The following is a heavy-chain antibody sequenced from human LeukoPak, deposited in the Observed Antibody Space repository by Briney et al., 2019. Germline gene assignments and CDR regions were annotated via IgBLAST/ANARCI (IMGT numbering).Heavy chain of an antibody. D-gene: IGHD5-24*01. CDR2: INSSSSSI. Sequence: GGSLRPSWAALGFTLSSTSMNWVRQAPGKGLEWVSSINSSSSSIYYAESVKGRFTISRDNDKSSLYLQMTRLRYEDRAVHYCARGLRDSYNSIFDYWGQGVLVSVSS. CDR1: GFTLSSTS. CDR3: ARGLRDSYNSIFDY. V-gene: IGHV3-48*02. J-gene: IGHJ4*02.